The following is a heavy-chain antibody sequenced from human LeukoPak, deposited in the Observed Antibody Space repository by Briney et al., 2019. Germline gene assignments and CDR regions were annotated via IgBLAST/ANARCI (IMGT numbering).Heavy chain of an antibody. V-gene: IGHV3-21*01. J-gene: IGHJ4*02. CDR2: SSSSSSYI. D-gene: IGHD3-3*01. CDR3: DRDVQRFFGWLRPYYFDY. CDR1: RFTFSSYS. Sequence: AGSLRCSSAASRFTFSSYSMNWVRQAPGKGLKWVSSSSSSSSYIYYKDSGKGRFTMSRANAKTSMYLQMNSLRAEETGVYYCDRDVQRFFGWLRPYYFDYWGQGTLVTVSS.